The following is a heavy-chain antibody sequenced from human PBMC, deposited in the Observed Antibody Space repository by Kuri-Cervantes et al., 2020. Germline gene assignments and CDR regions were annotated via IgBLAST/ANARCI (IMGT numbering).Heavy chain of an antibody. CDR3: AKDMGSSGWYGRFDAFDI. CDR2: ISWNSGSI. D-gene: IGHD6-19*01. V-gene: IGHV3-9*01. Sequence: GGSLRPSCAASGFTFDDYAMHWVRQAPGKGLEWVSGISWNSGSIGYADSVKGRFTISRDNAKNSLYLQMNSLRAEDTALYYCAKDMGSSGWYGRFDAFDIWGQGTMVTVSS. J-gene: IGHJ3*02. CDR1: GFTFDDYA.